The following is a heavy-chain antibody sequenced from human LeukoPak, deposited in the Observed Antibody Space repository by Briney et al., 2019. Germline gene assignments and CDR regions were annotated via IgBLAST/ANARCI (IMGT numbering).Heavy chain of an antibody. CDR2: IYYSGST. D-gene: IGHD6-13*01. Sequence: SETLSLTCTVSGGSISDSRHYWGWIRQPPGKGLEWIGSIYYSGSTYYNPSLKSRVTISVDTSKNQFSLKLSSVTAADTAVYYCARAQRGSSWSFDYWGQGTLVTVSS. J-gene: IGHJ4*02. CDR1: GGSISDSRHY. V-gene: IGHV4-39*07. CDR3: ARAQRGSSWSFDY.